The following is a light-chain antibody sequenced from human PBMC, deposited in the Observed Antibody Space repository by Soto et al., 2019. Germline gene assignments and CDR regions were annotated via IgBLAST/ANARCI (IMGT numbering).Light chain of an antibody. V-gene: IGKV3-15*01. CDR3: QQYKNWPHT. CDR1: QSVSDN. J-gene: IGKJ1*01. Sequence: ETVMTQSPDTLSLSPGERATLSCRASQSVSDNLAWYQQRPGQGPRLLIYGASTRATVIPARFSGSGSGTEFTLTISSLQSEDFAVYYCQQYKNWPHTFGQGTKVEIK. CDR2: GAS.